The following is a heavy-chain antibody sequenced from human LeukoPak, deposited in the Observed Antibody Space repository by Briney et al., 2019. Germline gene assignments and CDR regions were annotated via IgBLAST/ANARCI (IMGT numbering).Heavy chain of an antibody. V-gene: IGHV4-59*01. D-gene: IGHD2-21*02. CDR2: IYYSGST. J-gene: IGHJ4*02. Sequence: SETLSLTCTVSGGSISSYYWSWIRQPPGKGLEWIGYIYYSGSTNYNPSLKSRVTISVDTSKNQFSLKLSSVTAADTAVYYCARVKGVVTAILDYWGQGTVVTVSS. CDR1: GGSISSYY. CDR3: ARVKGVVTAILDY.